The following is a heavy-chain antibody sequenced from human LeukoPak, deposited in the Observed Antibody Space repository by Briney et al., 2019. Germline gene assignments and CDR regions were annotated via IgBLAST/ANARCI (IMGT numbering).Heavy chain of an antibody. CDR2: IYHSGST. J-gene: IGHJ2*01. D-gene: IGHD1-26*01. V-gene: IGHV4-4*02. CDR3: AREPYSGGYVWSRDWYFDL. Sequence: SGTLSLTCAVSGGSISSSNWWSWVRQPPGKGLEWIGEIYHSGSTNYNPSLKSRVTISIDTSKNYFSLKLNSVTAADTAVYYCAREPYSGGYVWSRDWYFDLWGRGILVTVSS. CDR1: GGSISSSNW.